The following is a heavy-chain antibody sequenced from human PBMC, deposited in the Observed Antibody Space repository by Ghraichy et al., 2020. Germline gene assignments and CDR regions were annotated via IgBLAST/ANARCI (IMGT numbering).Heavy chain of an antibody. V-gene: IGHV4-30-4*01. CDR3: ARGAGIAAASAFDY. CDR2: IYYSGST. J-gene: IGHJ4*02. CDR1: GGSISSGDYY. Sequence: SETLSLTCTVSGGSISSGDYYWSWIRQPSGKGLEWIGYIYYSGSTYYNPSLKSRVTISVDTSKNQFSLKLSSVTAADTAVYYCARGAGIAAASAFDYWGQGTLVTVSS. D-gene: IGHD6-13*01.